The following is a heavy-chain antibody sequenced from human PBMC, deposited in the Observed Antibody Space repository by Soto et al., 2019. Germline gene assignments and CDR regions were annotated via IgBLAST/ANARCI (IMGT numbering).Heavy chain of an antibody. Sequence: LSLTCAVSGGSFTSNNWWTWVRQPPGQGLEWIGEIYRTGSTNYNPSLKSRVTISLDKSENQFSLKVTSLTAADTAVYYRASRDPGTSVDYWGQGTLVTVS. J-gene: IGHJ4*02. CDR2: IYRTGST. D-gene: IGHD1-7*01. CDR1: GGSFTSNNW. CDR3: ASRDPGTSVDY. V-gene: IGHV4-4*02.